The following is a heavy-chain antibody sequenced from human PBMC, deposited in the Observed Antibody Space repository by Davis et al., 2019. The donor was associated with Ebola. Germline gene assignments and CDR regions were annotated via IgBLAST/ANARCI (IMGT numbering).Heavy chain of an antibody. CDR1: GFTFSSYA. CDR2: ISYDGSNK. V-gene: IGHV3-30*04. CDR3: ARVDSSGWLIDY. Sequence: PGGSLRFSCDASGFTFSSYAMHWVRQAPGKGLEWVAVISYDGSNKYYADSVKGRFTISRDNSKNTLYLQMNSLRAEDTAVYYCARVDSSGWLIDYWGQGTLVTVSS. J-gene: IGHJ4*02. D-gene: IGHD6-19*01.